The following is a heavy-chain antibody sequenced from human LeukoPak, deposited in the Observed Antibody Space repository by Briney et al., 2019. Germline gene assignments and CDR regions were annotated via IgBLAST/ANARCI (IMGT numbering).Heavy chain of an antibody. CDR2: TYTGGNS. CDR1: GFTVSSIH. CDR3: ARRRIVGSTDDAFDI. D-gene: IGHD1-26*01. J-gene: IGHJ3*02. V-gene: IGHV3-53*05. Sequence: GGSLRLSCAASGFTVSSIHMVWVRQAPGKGLEWVSVTYTGGNSYYADSVKGRFIISRDNSNNTLYLQMNSLRADDTAIYYCARRRIVGSTDDAFDIWGQGTMVTLSS.